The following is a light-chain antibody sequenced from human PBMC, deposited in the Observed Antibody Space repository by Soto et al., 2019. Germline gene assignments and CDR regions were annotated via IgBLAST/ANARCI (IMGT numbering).Light chain of an antibody. CDR1: QSISTW. Sequence: DIQMTQSPSTLSASVGDRVTISCRARQSISTWFAWYQQKPGKDPKIMIYDASSLESVVPLRFTGSGSGTDFKLTISSLQADDFAAYYCQQFNSYAWTFGQGTKVEIK. CDR3: QQFNSYAWT. CDR2: DAS. V-gene: IGKV1-5*01. J-gene: IGKJ1*01.